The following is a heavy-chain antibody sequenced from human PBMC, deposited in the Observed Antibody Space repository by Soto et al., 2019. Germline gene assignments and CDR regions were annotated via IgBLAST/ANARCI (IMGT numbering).Heavy chain of an antibody. CDR1: GFTFTRYS. Sequence: GGSLRFSCAASGFTFTRYSMNWVRQAPGKGLEWVSSISSTTNYIYYGDSMKGRFTISRDNAKNSLYLQMNSLRAEDTAVYYCARDDGQLVPGYWGQGTLVTVSS. CDR2: ISSTTNYI. D-gene: IGHD6-13*01. CDR3: ARDDGQLVPGY. J-gene: IGHJ4*02. V-gene: IGHV3-21*06.